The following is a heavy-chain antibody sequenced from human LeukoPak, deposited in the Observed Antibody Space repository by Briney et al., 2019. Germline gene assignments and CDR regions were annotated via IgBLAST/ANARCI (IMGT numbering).Heavy chain of an antibody. CDR1: GFTFSSYW. Sequence: PGGSLRLSCAAPGFTFSSYWMHWVRQAPGKGLVWVSRINSDGSSTSYADSVKGRFTISRDNAKNTLYLQMNSLRAEDTAVYYCASASGWWLTAAYFDYWGQGTLVTVSS. CDR3: ASASGWWLTAAYFDY. D-gene: IGHD2-15*01. V-gene: IGHV3-74*01. J-gene: IGHJ4*02. CDR2: INSDGSST.